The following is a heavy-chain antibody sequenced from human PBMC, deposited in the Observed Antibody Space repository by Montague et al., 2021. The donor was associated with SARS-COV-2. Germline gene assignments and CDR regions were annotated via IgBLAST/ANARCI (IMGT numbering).Heavy chain of an antibody. J-gene: IGHJ6*02. CDR1: GGSISGYY. CDR2: IYYSGST. V-gene: IGHV4-59*01. Sequence: SETLSLTCTVSGGSISGYYWSWIRQPPGEGLEWIGYIYYSGSTKXNPFLESRVTVSVDRSKNQVSLKLSSVTAADTAVYYCARLLRSCTNGVCRTYYYYAMDVWGQGTTVTVSS. D-gene: IGHD2-8*01. CDR3: ARLLRSCTNGVCRTYYYYAMDV.